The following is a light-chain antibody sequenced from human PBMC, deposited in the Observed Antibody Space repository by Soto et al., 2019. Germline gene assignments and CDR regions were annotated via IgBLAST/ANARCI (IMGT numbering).Light chain of an antibody. Sequence: QSLLTNPASVSGSPGQSITISSTGTSSDVGGYNYVSWHQQHPGKAPKLMIYEVSNRPSGISNRFSCSTSGNREYVHISGLQAEDEADYYCRSYTSRSTRVFGTGTKVTFL. CDR2: EVS. CDR3: RSYTSRSTRV. V-gene: IGLV2-14*01. J-gene: IGLJ1*01. CDR1: SSDVGGYNY.